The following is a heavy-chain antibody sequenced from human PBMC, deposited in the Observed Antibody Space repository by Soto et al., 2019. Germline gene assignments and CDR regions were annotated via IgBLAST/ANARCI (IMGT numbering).Heavy chain of an antibody. CDR1: GFTVSSNY. Sequence: EVQLVESGGGLVQPGGSLRLSCAVSGFTVSSNYMSWVRQAPGKGLEWVSVIYSGGSTYYADSVKGRFTISRDNSENTLYLQMNSLRAEDTAVYYCAREGIRSPLYYWGQGTLVTVSS. J-gene: IGHJ4*02. V-gene: IGHV3-66*01. D-gene: IGHD4-17*01. CDR2: IYSGGST. CDR3: AREGIRSPLYY.